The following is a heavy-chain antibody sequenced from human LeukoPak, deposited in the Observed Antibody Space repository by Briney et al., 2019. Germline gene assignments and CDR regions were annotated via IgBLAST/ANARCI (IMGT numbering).Heavy chain of an antibody. CDR2: IRSNGGGT. CDR3: VRLGGNDSDY. V-gene: IGHV3-64D*06. D-gene: IGHD1-26*01. Sequence: GGSLRLSCSASGFTFSDYSMHWVRQAPGKELEYVSAIRSNGGGTNYADSVKGRFTISRDNSKDTLYLQMSSLRVEDTAVYYCVRLGGNDSDYWGQGTLVTVSS. CDR1: GFTFSDYS. J-gene: IGHJ4*02.